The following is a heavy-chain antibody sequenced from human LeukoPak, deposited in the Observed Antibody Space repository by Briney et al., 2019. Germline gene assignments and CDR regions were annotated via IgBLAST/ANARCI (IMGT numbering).Heavy chain of an antibody. D-gene: IGHD5-18*01. CDR2: INPNSGGT. Sequence: GASVKVSCKASGYTFTSYYMHWVRQAPGQGLEWMGRINPNSGGTNYAQKFQGRVTMTRDTSISTAYMELSRLRSDDTAVYYCARSSGYSYGTPYFDYWGQGTLVTVSS. CDR3: ARSSGYSYGTPYFDY. J-gene: IGHJ4*02. CDR1: GYTFTSYY. V-gene: IGHV1-2*06.